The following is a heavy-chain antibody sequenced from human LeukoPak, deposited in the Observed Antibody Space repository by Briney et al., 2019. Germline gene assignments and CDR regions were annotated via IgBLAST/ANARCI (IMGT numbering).Heavy chain of an antibody. J-gene: IGHJ4*02. CDR2: IYSGGST. CDR1: GFTVSSNY. V-gene: IGHV3-66*01. CDR3: ARDIPNALTGTGFDY. Sequence: PGGSLRLSCAASGFTVSSNYMSWVRQAPGKGLEWVSVIYSGGSTYYADSVKGRFTISRDNSKNTLYLQMNSLRAEDTAVYYCARDIPNALTGTGFDYWGQGTLVTVSS. D-gene: IGHD6-19*01.